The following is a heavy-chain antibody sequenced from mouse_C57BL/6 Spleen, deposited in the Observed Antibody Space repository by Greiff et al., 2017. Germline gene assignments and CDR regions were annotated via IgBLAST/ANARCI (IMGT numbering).Heavy chain of an antibody. CDR2: IYPGDGDT. V-gene: IGHV1-82*01. J-gene: IGHJ4*01. Sequence: VQLQQSGPELVKPGASVKISCKASGYAFSSSWMNWVKQRPGKGLEWIGRIYPGDGDTNYNGKFKGKDTLTADKSSSTAYMQLSSLTSEDSAVYFCARNYNYAMDYWGQGTSVTVSS. D-gene: IGHD2-12*01. CDR1: GYAFSSSW. CDR3: ARNYNYAMDY.